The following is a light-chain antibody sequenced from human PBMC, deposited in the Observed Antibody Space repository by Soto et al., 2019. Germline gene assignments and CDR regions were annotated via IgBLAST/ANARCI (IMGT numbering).Light chain of an antibody. CDR1: SSNIGAGYD. V-gene: IGLV1-40*01. CDR2: GNS. J-gene: IGLJ1*01. Sequence: QSVLTQPPSVSGAPGQRVTISCTGSSSNIGAGYDVHWYQQLPGTAPKLLLYGNSNRPSGVPDRFSGSKSGTSASLAITGLQAEDEADYCCQSYDISLSGYVFGTGTKVTVL. CDR3: QSYDISLSGYV.